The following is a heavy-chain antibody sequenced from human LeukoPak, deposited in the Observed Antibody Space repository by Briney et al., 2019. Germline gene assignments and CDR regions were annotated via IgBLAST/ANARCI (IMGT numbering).Heavy chain of an antibody. V-gene: IGHV3-53*01. Sequence: PGGSLRLSCAASGFTFSSSAMSWVRQAPGKGLEWVSLNSGGTTYYADSVKGRFTISRDNSKNTLYLQMSSLRAEDTAVYYCARRAGGYSHPYDYWGQGILVTVSS. CDR1: GFTFSSSA. D-gene: IGHD4-23*01. J-gene: IGHJ4*02. CDR2: NSGGTT. CDR3: ARRAGGYSHPYDY.